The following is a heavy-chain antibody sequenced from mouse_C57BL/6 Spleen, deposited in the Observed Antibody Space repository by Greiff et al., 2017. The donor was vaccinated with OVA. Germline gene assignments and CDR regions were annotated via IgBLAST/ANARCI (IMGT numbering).Heavy chain of an antibody. D-gene: IGHD2-4*01. CDR2: INYDGSST. CDR1: GFTFSDYY. Sequence: EVQRVESEGGLVQPGSSMKLSCTASGFTFSDYYMAWVRQVPEKGLEWVANINYDGSSTYYLDSLKSRFIISRDNAKNILYLQMSSLKSEDTATYYCARERDDYDGDYFDYWGQGTTLTVSS. V-gene: IGHV5-16*01. J-gene: IGHJ2*01. CDR3: ARERDDYDGDYFDY.